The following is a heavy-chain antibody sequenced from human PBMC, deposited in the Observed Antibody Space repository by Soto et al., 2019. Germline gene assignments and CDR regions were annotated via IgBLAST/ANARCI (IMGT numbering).Heavy chain of an antibody. D-gene: IGHD4-17*01. V-gene: IGHV4-31*03. CDR1: GGSNSSGDYY. Sequence: QVQLLESGPGLVKPSETLSLTCTVSGGSNSSGDYYWTWIRQHPGKGLEWIGYIYYSGTTYYNPSLKSRLTIFVDTSKNQFSLNLRSVTAADTAVYYCARVSATLTYRFDPWGQGTRVTVSS. CDR3: ARVSATLTYRFDP. J-gene: IGHJ5*02. CDR2: IYYSGTT.